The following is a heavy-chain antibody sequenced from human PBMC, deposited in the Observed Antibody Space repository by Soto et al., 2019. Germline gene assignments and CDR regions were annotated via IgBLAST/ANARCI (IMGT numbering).Heavy chain of an antibody. D-gene: IGHD6-19*01. CDR1: GFIFSSYA. CDR2: ISGSGGST. V-gene: IGHV3-23*01. CDR3: AKGIQQWLSSVDY. Sequence: GGSLRLSCAVSGFIFSSYAMSWVRQAPGKGLEWVSGISGSGGSTYYADSVKGRFTISRDISKNTLYLQMNSLRAEDTAVYYCAKGIQQWLSSVDYWGQGTLVTVSS. J-gene: IGHJ4*02.